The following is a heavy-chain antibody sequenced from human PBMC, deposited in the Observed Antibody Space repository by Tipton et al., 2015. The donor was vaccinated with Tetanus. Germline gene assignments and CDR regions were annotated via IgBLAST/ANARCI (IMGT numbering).Heavy chain of an antibody. J-gene: IGHJ5*02. Sequence: TLSLTCTVSGGSISDKKYYWGWIRQPPGKGLEWIASIYFEGSTYYSPPLESRVTIAVDTSQNVFSLRLTAVTAADTAVYYCARHLYGYWFDPWGQGTLVTVSS. CDR1: GGSISDKKYY. CDR3: ARHLYGYWFDP. D-gene: IGHD3-10*01. V-gene: IGHV4-39*02. CDR2: IYFEGST.